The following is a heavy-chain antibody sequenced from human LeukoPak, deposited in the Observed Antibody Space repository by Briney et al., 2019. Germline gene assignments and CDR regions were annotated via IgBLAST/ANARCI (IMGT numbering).Heavy chain of an antibody. CDR1: GGSASGYY. J-gene: IGHJ4*02. CDR3: ARAPEYGYCSSTSCFPLHFDS. V-gene: IGHV4-34*01. Sequence: PSETLSLTCAVYGGSASGYYWSWIRQPPGKGLEWIGEINQSRGTNHNPSLKSRVTISLDTSKNHFSLNLRSVTAADTAVYYCARAPEYGYCSSTSCFPLHFDSWGQGTLVTVSS. CDR2: INQSRGT. D-gene: IGHD2-2*01.